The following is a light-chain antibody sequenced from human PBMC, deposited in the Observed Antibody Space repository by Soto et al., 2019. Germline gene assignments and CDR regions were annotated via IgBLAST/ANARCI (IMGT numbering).Light chain of an antibody. Sequence: DIQRTQCPCSLYASVGDSFTTTCGGSQIIDKYIHWYRHRPGQAPKFQISGASRLQTGVPSRFSGSGSGTEFTLTISSLQPDDFATYYCQQYNSYSTFGQGTKVDIK. CDR2: GAS. V-gene: IGKV1-16*01. CDR3: QQYNSYST. J-gene: IGKJ1*01. CDR1: QIIDKY.